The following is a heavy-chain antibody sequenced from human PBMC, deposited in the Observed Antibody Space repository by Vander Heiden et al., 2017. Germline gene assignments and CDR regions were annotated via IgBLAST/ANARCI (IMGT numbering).Heavy chain of an antibody. CDR3: ARAGGYGSGSEH. CDR2: IYYSGST. CDR1: GGSFSSYY. V-gene: IGHV4-59*01. D-gene: IGHD3-10*01. J-gene: IGHJ4*02. Sequence: QVQLQESGPGLVKPSETLSLTCTVPGGSFSSYYWRWLRQPPGKGLEWIGYIYYSGSTNYNPSLKSRVTISIDTSKNQFSLRLSSVTAADTAVYYCARAGGYGSGSEHWGQGTLVTVSS.